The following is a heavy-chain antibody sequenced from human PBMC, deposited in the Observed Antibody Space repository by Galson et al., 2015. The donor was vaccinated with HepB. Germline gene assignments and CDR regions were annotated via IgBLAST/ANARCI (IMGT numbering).Heavy chain of an antibody. V-gene: IGHV1-46*01. D-gene: IGHD2-2*01. J-gene: IGHJ4*02. CDR3: ARDSRYCSSTSCLVDY. CDR2: INPSGGST. Sequence: QSGAEVKKPGESLKISCKASGYTFTSYYMHWVRQAPGQGLEWMGIINPSGGSTSYAQKFQGRVTMTRDTSTSTVYMELSSLRSEDTAVYYCARDSRYCSSTSCLVDYWGQGTLVTVSS. CDR1: GYTFTSYY.